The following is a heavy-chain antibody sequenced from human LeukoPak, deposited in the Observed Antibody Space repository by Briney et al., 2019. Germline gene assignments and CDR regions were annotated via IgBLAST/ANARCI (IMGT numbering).Heavy chain of an antibody. CDR1: GYSFTGYY. CDR2: INPNSGDT. J-gene: IGHJ4*02. D-gene: IGHD3-10*01. CDR3: AREAHGSGTYHSDY. Sequence: ASVKVSCKASGYSFTGYYIHWVRQAPGHGPEWMGWINPNSGDTYYAQMFRDRVTMTRDTSITTAYMELSRLRSDDRAVYYCAREAHGSGTYHSDYWGQGTLVTVSS. V-gene: IGHV1-2*02.